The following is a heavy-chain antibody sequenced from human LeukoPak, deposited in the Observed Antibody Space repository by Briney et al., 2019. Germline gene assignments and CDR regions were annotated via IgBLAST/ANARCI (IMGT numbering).Heavy chain of an antibody. CDR2: FDPEVDEA. V-gene: IGHV1-24*01. CDR3: TTEGGNSFGWGFDAFNV. D-gene: IGHD2-21*01. CDR1: GYTLSELF. J-gene: IGHJ3*01. Sequence: ASVKVSCKVSGYTLSELFIHWVRQAPGKGLQWMGGFDPEVDEAIYAQEFQGRVTMTEDTSTDTAFMEVSSLKSEDTAVYYCTTEGGNSFGWGFDAFNVWGQGTMVTVSS.